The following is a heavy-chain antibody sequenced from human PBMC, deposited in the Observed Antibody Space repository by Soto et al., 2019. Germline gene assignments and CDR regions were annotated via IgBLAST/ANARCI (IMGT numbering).Heavy chain of an antibody. V-gene: IGHV4-39*01. Sequence: PSETLSLTCTVSGGSISSSSYYWGWIRQPPGKGLEWIGSIYYSGSTYYNPSLKSRVTISVDTSKNQFSMKLSSVTAADTAVYYCARINDILTGYIPFEGYGMDVWGRGTTVTVSS. CDR1: GGSISSSSYY. CDR2: IYYSGST. D-gene: IGHD3-9*01. CDR3: ARINDILTGYIPFEGYGMDV. J-gene: IGHJ6*02.